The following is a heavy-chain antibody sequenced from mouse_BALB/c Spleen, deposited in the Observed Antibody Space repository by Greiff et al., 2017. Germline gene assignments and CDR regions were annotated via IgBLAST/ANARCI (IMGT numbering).Heavy chain of an antibody. CDR1: GFSLTSYG. CDR3: ARAPYYGYDNYAMDY. V-gene: IGHV2-9*02. J-gene: IGHJ4*01. D-gene: IGHD2-9*01. CDR2: IWAGGST. Sequence: QVQLQQSGPGLVAPSQSLSITCTVSGFSLTSYGVHWVRQPPGKGLEWLGVIWAGGSTNYNSALMSRLSISKDNSKSQVFLKMNSLQTDDTAMYYCARAPYYGYDNYAMDYWGQGTSVTVSS.